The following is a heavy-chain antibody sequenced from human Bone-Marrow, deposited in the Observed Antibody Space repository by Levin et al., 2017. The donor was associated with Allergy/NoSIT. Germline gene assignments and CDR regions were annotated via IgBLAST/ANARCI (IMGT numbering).Heavy chain of an antibody. CDR1: GFTFSDYT. J-gene: IGHJ4*02. CDR3: AISTVATPYYFDY. D-gene: IGHD2/OR15-2a*01. CDR2: ISSNVNYV. Sequence: GGSLRLSCVASGFTFSDYTMNWVRQAPGKGLECVSSISSNVNYVYYADSVKGRFTISVDTSANQFSLKLRSVTAADTALYYCAISTVATPYYFDYWGQGALIIVSS. V-gene: IGHV3-21*01.